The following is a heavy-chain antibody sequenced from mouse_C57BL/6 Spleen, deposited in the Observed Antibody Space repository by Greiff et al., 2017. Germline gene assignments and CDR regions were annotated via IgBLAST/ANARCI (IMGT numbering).Heavy chain of an antibody. CDR1: GYAFSSSW. CDR2: MYPGDGDT. CDR3: ARDDEGY. D-gene: IGHD2-12*01. V-gene: IGHV1-82*01. Sequence: VKLMESGPELVKPGASVKITCKASGYAFSSSWMNWVKQRPGKGLEWIGRMYPGDGDTNYNGKFKGKATLTADKSSSTAYMQLSSLTSEDSAVYFCARDDEGYWGQGTTLTVSS. J-gene: IGHJ2*01.